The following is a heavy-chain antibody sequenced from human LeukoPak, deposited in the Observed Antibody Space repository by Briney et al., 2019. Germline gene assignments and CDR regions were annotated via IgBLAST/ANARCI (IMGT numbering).Heavy chain of an antibody. CDR3: ASLDGYNFDY. CDR1: GYTFTSYY. CDR2: INPSGGST. Sequence: ASVKVSCKASGYTFTSYYMHWVRQAPGQGLEWMGIINPSGGSTSYAQKFQGRVTMTRDTSISTAYMELSRLRSDDTAVYYCASLDGYNFDYWGQGTLVTVSS. J-gene: IGHJ4*02. V-gene: IGHV1-46*01. D-gene: IGHD5-24*01.